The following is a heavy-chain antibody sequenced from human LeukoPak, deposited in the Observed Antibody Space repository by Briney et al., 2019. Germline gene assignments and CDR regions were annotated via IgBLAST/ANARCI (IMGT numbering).Heavy chain of an antibody. J-gene: IGHJ4*02. V-gene: IGHV4-59*06. D-gene: IGHD2-2*02. CDR2: IYYSGST. CDR3: ASFVYHESGYFDY. Sequence: SETLSLTCTVSGGSISSYYWSWIRQHPGKGLEWIGYIYYSGSTYYNPSLKSRVTISVDTSKNQFSLKLSSVTAADTAVYYCASFVYHESGYFDYWGQGTLVTVSS. CDR1: GGSISSYY.